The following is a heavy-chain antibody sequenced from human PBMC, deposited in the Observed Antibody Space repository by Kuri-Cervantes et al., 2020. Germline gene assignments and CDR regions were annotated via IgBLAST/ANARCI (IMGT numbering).Heavy chain of an antibody. CDR2: ISYDGSNK. CDR3: ASTVTTFYGMDV. Sequence: GGSLRLSCAASGFTFSSYAMHWVRQAPGKGLEWVAVISYDGSNKYYAGSVKGRFTISRDNSKNTLYLQMNSLRAEDTAVYYCASTVTTFYGMDVWGQGTTVTVSS. D-gene: IGHD4-17*01. V-gene: IGHV3-30-3*01. CDR1: GFTFSSYA. J-gene: IGHJ6*02.